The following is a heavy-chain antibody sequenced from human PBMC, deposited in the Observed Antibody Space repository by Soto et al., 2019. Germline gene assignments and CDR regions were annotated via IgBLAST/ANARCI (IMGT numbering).Heavy chain of an antibody. Sequence: QVQLVQSGAEVKKPGSSVKVSCKASGGTFSSHAISWVRQAPGQGPEWMGGLIPIFGTANYAQKVQGRVTSTADESTNTAYMDLSSLRSEDTAVYYCASPDAYKGYYYGMDVWGQGTTVTVSS. D-gene: IGHD1-1*01. J-gene: IGHJ6*02. CDR3: ASPDAYKGYYYGMDV. CDR2: LIPIFGTA. CDR1: GGTFSSHA. V-gene: IGHV1-69*12.